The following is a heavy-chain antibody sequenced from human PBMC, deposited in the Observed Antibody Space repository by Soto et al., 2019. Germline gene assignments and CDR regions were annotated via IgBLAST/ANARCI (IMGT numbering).Heavy chain of an antibody. V-gene: IGHV4-4*02. CDR2: SSHSGST. Sequence: SETLSLTCAVSGGSISSPTWWSWVRQPPGKGLEWIGESSHSGSTNYNPSLKSRATISLDTSKNQFSLTLSSVTAADTGVYYWASLGTTVTSFDYLGQGTLVTVSS. CDR1: GGSISSPTW. CDR3: ASLGTTVTSFDY. J-gene: IGHJ4*02. D-gene: IGHD4-4*01.